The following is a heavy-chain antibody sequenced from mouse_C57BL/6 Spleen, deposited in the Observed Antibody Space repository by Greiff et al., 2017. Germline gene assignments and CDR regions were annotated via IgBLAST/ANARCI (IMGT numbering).Heavy chain of an antibody. CDR1: GYTFTSYW. Sequence: QVQLQQPGAELVKPGASVKLSCKASGYTFTSYWMHWVKQRPGRGLEWIGRIDPNSGGTKYNEKFKSKATLTVDNPSRTASLQLSSLTSEDSAVYYFAGSQDYYGIGSFAYWRQGTTLTVSS. J-gene: IGHJ2*01. CDR2: IDPNSGGT. CDR3: AGSQDYYGIGSFAY. V-gene: IGHV1-72*01. D-gene: IGHD1-1*01.